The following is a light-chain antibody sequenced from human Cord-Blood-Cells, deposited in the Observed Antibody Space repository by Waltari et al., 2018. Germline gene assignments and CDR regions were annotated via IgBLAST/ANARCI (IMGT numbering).Light chain of an antibody. CDR2: WAS. CDR1: QSVLYSPNNKNY. CDR3: QQYYSTPYT. J-gene: IGKJ2*01. Sequence: DIVMTQSPDSLAVSLGERATSNCKSSQSVLYSPNNKNYLAWYQQKPGQPPKLLIYWASTRESGVPDRFSGSGSGTDFTLTISSLQAEDVAVYYCQQYYSTPYTFGQGTKLEIK. V-gene: IGKV4-1*01.